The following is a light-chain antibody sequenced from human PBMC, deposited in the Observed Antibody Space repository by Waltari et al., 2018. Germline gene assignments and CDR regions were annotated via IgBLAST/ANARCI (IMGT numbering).Light chain of an antibody. V-gene: IGKV3-15*01. Sequence: EIVMTQSPATLSVSPGDRATLSCRASQSVSDNLAWYQQKTGQPPRLLIYGTVTRATGTAAWCSGSSSGTEFTLTISIQQSEDVADYRCQQNKMWPQTFGQGTKLEI. J-gene: IGKJ1*01. CDR3: QQNKMWPQT. CDR1: QSVSDN. CDR2: GTV.